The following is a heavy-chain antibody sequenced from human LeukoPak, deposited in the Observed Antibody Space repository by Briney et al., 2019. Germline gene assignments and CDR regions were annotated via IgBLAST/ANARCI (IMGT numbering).Heavy chain of an antibody. CDR3: ARSYSSGWSERSYFDY. D-gene: IGHD6-19*01. V-gene: IGHV3-7*01. CDR1: GFTFSSYW. Sequence: GGSLRLSCAASGFTFSSYWMSWVRQAPGKGLEWVANIKQDGSEKYYADSVKGRFTISRDNSKNTLYLQMNSLRAEDTAVYYCARSYSSGWSERSYFDYWGQGTLVTVSS. J-gene: IGHJ4*02. CDR2: IKQDGSEK.